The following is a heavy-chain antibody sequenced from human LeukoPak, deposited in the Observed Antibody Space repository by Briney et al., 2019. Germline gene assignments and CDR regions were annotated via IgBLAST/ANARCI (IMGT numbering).Heavy chain of an antibody. CDR3: ARATVTSTE. J-gene: IGHJ4*02. Sequence: PGGSLRLSCTTSVFPFSRYSMNWVRQAPGKGLEWVSYITSSGDTIYYADSVKGRFTISRDNAKNTLYLQMNSLRAEDTAVYYCARATVTSTEWGQGTLVTVSS. CDR1: VFPFSRYS. D-gene: IGHD4-11*01. V-gene: IGHV3-48*04. CDR2: ITSSGDTI.